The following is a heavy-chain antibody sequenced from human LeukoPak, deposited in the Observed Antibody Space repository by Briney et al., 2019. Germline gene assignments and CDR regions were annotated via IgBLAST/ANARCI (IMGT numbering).Heavy chain of an antibody. CDR1: AFTFSSYS. V-gene: IGHV3-21*01. J-gene: IGHJ4*02. D-gene: IGHD1-7*01. CDR3: ARDRSTGTTLRNYYFDY. CDR2: ISSSSSYI. Sequence: GGSLRLSCAASAFTFSSYSMNWVRQAPGKGLEWVSSISSSSSYIYYADSVKGRFTISRDNAKNSLYLQMNSLRAEDTAVYYCARDRSTGTTLRNYYFDYWGQGTLVTVSS.